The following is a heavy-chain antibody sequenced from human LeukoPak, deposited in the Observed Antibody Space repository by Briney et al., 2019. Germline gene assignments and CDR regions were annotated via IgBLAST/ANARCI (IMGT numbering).Heavy chain of an antibody. Sequence: GGSLRLSCAASGFTFYSYGMNWVRQAPGKGLEWISYISAGSTVYYADSVKGRFTISRDNAKNSLFLQMSSLRVEDTAVYYCARESSGIAATDKIDFWGQGTLVTVSS. V-gene: IGHV3-48*03. CDR3: ARESSGIAATDKIDF. CDR2: ISAGSTV. J-gene: IGHJ4*02. CDR1: GFTFYSYG. D-gene: IGHD6-13*01.